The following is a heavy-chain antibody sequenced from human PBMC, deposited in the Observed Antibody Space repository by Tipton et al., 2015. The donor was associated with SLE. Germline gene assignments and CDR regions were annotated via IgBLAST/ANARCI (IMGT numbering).Heavy chain of an antibody. J-gene: IGHJ5*02. V-gene: IGHV4-34*01. CDR3: VRGHPHIVVLIGGGWFDP. Sequence: TLSLTCDVYGGFLRDYFWSWIRQPPGKGLEWIGEINHGGSTNYNPSLKSRVTISEDTSKNQFSLKLTSVTAADTAIYYCVRGHPHIVVLIGGGWFDPWGQGTLVTVSS. CDR2: INHGGST. D-gene: IGHD2-21*01. CDR1: GGFLRDYF.